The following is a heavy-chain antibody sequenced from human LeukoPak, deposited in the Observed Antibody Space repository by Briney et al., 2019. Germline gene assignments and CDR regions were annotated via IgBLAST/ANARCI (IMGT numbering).Heavy chain of an antibody. J-gene: IGHJ4*02. D-gene: IGHD2-2*03. CDR2: INTDGSST. CDR3: ARPERMDSRPVGFDY. V-gene: IGHV3-74*01. Sequence: PGGSLRLSCAASGFTFSSYWMHWVRQAPGKGLVWVSRINTDGSSTSYADSVKGRFTISRDNAKNTLYLQMNSLRAEDTAVYYCARPERMDSRPVGFDYWGQGTLVTVSS. CDR1: GFTFSSYW.